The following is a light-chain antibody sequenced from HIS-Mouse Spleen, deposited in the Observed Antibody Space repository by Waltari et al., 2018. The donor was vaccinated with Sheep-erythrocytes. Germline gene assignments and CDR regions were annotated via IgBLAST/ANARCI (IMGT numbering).Light chain of an antibody. CDR2: WAS. Sequence: DIVMTQSPDSLPSSLVERATINSKSSQSVLYSSNNKNYLAWYQQKPGQPPKLLIYWASTRESGVPDRFSGSGSGTDFTLTISSLQAEDVAVYYCQQYYSTPITFGGGTKVEIK. J-gene: IGKJ4*01. CDR3: QQYYSTPIT. V-gene: IGKV4-1*01. CDR1: QSVLYSSNNKNY.